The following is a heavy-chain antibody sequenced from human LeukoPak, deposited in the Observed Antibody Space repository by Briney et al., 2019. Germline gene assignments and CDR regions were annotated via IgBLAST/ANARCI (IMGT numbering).Heavy chain of an antibody. Sequence: PSETLSLTCPVSGGSISSYYWSWIQQPPGKGLEWIGYIYYSGSTNYNPSLKSRVTISVDTSKNQFSLKLSSVTAADTAVYYCARRMGRYFDWLLRTSPWFPRGYELYFDYWGQGTLVTVSS. CDR2: IYYSGST. D-gene: IGHD3-9*01. J-gene: IGHJ4*02. CDR3: ARRMGRYFDWLLRTSPWFPRGYELYFDY. V-gene: IGHV4-59*12. CDR1: GGSISSYY.